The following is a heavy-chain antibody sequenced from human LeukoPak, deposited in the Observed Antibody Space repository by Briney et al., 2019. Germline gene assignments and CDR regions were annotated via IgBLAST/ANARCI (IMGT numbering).Heavy chain of an antibody. D-gene: IGHD3-22*01. CDR2: IYYSRST. Sequence: SETLSLTCTVSGGSLSSSSYYWGWIRQPPGKGLEWIGSIYYSRSTYYNPSLKSRVTISVDTSKNQFSLKLSSVTAADTAVYYCVHSSGYYSVDYWGQGTLVTVSS. CDR3: VHSSGYYSVDY. CDR1: GGSLSSSSYY. J-gene: IGHJ4*02. V-gene: IGHV4-39*01.